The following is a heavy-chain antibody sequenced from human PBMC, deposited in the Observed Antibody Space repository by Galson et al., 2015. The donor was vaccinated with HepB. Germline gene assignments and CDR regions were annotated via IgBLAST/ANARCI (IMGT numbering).Heavy chain of an antibody. J-gene: IGHJ6*02. CDR2: IILLFEKT. CDR3: ARSRGIRGVPYYYGLEV. CDR1: AATFSDFVGTHQTYG. V-gene: IGHV1-69*06. D-gene: IGHD3-10*01. Sequence: SVKVSCKGSAATFSDFVGTHQTYGVSWVRQAPGHGLEWWGDIILLFEKTDNAQKFQGRLTISADKSTSTVYMELSSLTSDDTAVYYCARSRGIRGVPYYYGLEVWGQGTTVTVSS.